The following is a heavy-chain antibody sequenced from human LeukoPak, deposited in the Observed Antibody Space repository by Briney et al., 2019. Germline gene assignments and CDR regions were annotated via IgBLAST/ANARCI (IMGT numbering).Heavy chain of an antibody. V-gene: IGHV1-18*01. CDR1: GYTFTSYG. J-gene: IGHJ5*02. CDR2: ISVYNGNT. CDR3: VRDAIVIVSAARGRFDP. Sequence: ASVKVSCKASGYTFTSYGISWVRQAPGQGLEWMGWISVYNGNTKYAQKVQGRVTMTADTYTNTAYMELRSLRSDDTAVYYCVRDAIVIVSAARGRFDPWGQGTLVTVSS. D-gene: IGHD2-2*01.